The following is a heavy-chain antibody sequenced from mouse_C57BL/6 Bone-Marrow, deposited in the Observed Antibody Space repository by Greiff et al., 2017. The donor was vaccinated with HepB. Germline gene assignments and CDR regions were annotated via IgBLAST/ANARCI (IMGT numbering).Heavy chain of an antibody. D-gene: IGHD2-5*01. V-gene: IGHV5-4*03. CDR3: ARRPTIVTTNWYFDV. J-gene: IGHJ1*03. CDR2: ISDGGSYT. Sequence: EVKLVESGGGLVQPGGSLKLSCAASGFTFSSYAMSWVRQTPEKRLEWVATISDGGSYTYYPDNVKGRFTIARDNAKNNLYLQMSHLKSEDTAMYYCARRPTIVTTNWYFDVWGTGTTVTVSS. CDR1: GFTFSSYA.